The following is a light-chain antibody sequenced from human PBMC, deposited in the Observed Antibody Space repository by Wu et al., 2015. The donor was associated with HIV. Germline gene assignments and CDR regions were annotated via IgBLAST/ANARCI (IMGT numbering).Light chain of an antibody. CDR2: KAS. V-gene: IGKV1-5*03. CDR1: QSIGTS. J-gene: IGKJ1*01. Sequence: DIQMTQSPSTLSASVGDKVTITCRASQSIGTSLAWYQQRPGRGPQLLISKASNLQSGVPSRFSGGGSGTEFTLTISRLQPEDLGTYYCHHYSSSSQTFGQRDQGG. CDR3: HHYSSSSQT.